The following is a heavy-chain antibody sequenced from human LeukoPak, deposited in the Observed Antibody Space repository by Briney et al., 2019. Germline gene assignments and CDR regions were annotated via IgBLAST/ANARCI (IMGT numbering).Heavy chain of an antibody. V-gene: IGHV4-59*01. CDR2: IYYSGST. CDR3: ARDLAVAGHFYGMDV. CDR1: GGSISSYY. Sequence: SETLSLTCTVSGGSISSYYWSWIRQPPGKGLEWVGYIYYSGSTNYNPSLKSRVTISVDTSKNQFSLKLSSVTAADTAVYYCARDLAVAGHFYGMDVWGQGTTVTVSS. J-gene: IGHJ6*02. D-gene: IGHD6-19*01.